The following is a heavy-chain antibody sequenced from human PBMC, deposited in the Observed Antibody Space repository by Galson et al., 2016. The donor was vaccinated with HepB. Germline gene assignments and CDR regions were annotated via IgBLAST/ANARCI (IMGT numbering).Heavy chain of an antibody. J-gene: IGHJ6*04. V-gene: IGHV3-33*01. CDR1: GSAFQFYG. CDR2: VWNDGINK. Sequence: SLRLSCATSGSAFQFYGMHWVRQAPGKGLEWVAIVWNDGINKDYAESVKGRFTVSRDNFNNTLFLQMNSLRAEDTAVYYCARLFYSNFVGGLDVWGKGATVTVSS. D-gene: IGHD4-11*01. CDR3: ARLFYSNFVGGLDV.